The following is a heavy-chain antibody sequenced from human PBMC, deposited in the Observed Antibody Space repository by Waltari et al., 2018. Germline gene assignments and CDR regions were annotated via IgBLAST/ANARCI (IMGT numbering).Heavy chain of an antibody. CDR1: GGSFSGYY. CDR2: INHSGST. Sequence: QVQLQQWGAGLLKPSETLSLTCAVYGGSFSGYYWSWIRQHPGKGLEWIGEINHSGSTNYNPSLKSRVTISVDTSKNQFSLKLSSVTAADTAVYYCARGSRGGLRFDYWGQGTLVTVSS. CDR3: ARGSRGGLRFDY. D-gene: IGHD5-12*01. V-gene: IGHV4-34*01. J-gene: IGHJ4*02.